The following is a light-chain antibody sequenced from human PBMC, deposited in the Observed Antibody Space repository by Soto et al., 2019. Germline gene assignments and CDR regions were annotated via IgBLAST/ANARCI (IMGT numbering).Light chain of an antibody. CDR2: KAS. CDR1: QSIGSW. Sequence: DIPMTQSPSTLSASIGDRVTITCRASQSIGSWLAWYQQKPGRAPKLLIHKASNLETGVPSRFSGSGSGTEFTLTVSSLQPDDFAIYYCQHYETYPWTFGQGTKVENK. J-gene: IGKJ1*01. CDR3: QHYETYPWT. V-gene: IGKV1-5*03.